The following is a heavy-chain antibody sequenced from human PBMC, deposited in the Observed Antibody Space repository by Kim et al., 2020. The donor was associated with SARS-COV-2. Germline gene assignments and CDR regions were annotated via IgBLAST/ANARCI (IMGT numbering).Heavy chain of an antibody. J-gene: IGHJ4*02. V-gene: IGHV5-51*01. CDR2: ICPGCSDV. CDR1: GYSFSSYW. CDR3: ARGYFTGSGTYTDY. Sequence: GESLKISCKGSGYSFSSYWIGWVRQMPGKGLELMGIICPGCSDVRCSPSFQGQVTMSADKSISTAYLQWSSLKASDTAMYYCARGYFTGSGTYTDYWGQGTLVTVSS. D-gene: IGHD3-10*01.